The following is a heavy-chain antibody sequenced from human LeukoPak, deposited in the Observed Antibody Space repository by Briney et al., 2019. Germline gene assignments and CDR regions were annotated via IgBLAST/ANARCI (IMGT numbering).Heavy chain of an antibody. CDR3: TTLFDYGDQFDY. CDR1: GFTFSGSA. Sequence: PGGSLRPSCAASGFTFSGSAMHWVRQASGKGLEWVGRIRSKANSYATAHAASVKGRFTISRDDSKNTAYLQMNSLKTEDTAVYYCTTLFDYGDQFDYWGQGTLVTVSS. J-gene: IGHJ4*02. CDR2: IRSKANSYAT. V-gene: IGHV3-73*01. D-gene: IGHD4-17*01.